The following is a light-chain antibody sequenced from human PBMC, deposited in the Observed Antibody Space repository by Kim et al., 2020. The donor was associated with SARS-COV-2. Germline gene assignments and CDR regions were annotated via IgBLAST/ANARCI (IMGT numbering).Light chain of an antibody. CDR1: SLRSYY. CDR3: NSRDSSGNPWV. J-gene: IGLJ3*02. V-gene: IGLV3-19*01. Sequence: SSELTQDPAVSVALGQTVRITCQGDSLRSYYESWYQQKPGQAPVLVIYGKNNRPSGIPDRFSGSSSGNTASLTITGAQAEDEADYYCNSRDSSGNPWVFG. CDR2: GKN.